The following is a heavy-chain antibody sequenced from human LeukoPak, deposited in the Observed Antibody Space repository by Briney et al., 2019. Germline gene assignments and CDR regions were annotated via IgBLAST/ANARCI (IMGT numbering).Heavy chain of an antibody. J-gene: IGHJ4*02. Sequence: GGALRLSCAASGYTFTSYSMNWVRQAPGKGLEWVSYISDYSNTIYYADSVKGRFTISRDNANNSLYLQMNSLRAEDTAVYYCARDCGSTSCYDTPDFDYWGQGTLVTVSS. D-gene: IGHD2-2*01. CDR3: ARDCGSTSCYDTPDFDY. CDR1: GYTFTSYS. CDR2: ISDYSNTI. V-gene: IGHV3-48*01.